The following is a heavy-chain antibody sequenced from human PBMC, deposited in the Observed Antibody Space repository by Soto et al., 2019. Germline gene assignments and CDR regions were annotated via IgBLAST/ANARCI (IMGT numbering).Heavy chain of an antibody. CDR1: GDSINSDGYF. V-gene: IGHV4-31*03. D-gene: IGHD2-21*01. J-gene: IGHJ5*02. CDR2: IYHFGTT. Sequence: QVQLQESGPGLVKPSQTLSLTCTVSGDSINSDGYFWSWIRQHPGQGLEWIGSIYHFGTTYYNPSLYSRLNMTMDTSKNHFSMNQNSLTPADTAAEYWARLICASTICYFPAWFDPWGQGTLVTVSS. CDR3: ARLICASTICYFPAWFDP.